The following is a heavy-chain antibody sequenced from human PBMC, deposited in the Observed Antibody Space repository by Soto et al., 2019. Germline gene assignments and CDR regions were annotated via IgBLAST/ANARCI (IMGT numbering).Heavy chain of an antibody. CDR2: LYDVDGS. V-gene: IGHV3-53*01. Sequence: DVQLVESGGGFIQPGESLRLSCAAFGLTISGKKYVAWVRQAPGKGLEWVSALYDVDGSFYADSVTGRFTTSRDSSKTTVYLQMNDLRPDDTAVYYCATWHEREHAFDVWGQGTTVTISS. D-gene: IGHD1-1*01. J-gene: IGHJ3*01. CDR3: ATWHEREHAFDV. CDR1: GLTISGKKY.